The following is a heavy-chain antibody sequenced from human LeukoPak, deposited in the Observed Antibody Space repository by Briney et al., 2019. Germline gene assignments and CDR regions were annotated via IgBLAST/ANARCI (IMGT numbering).Heavy chain of an antibody. CDR1: GYTFTGYY. D-gene: IGHD6-13*01. CDR3: ARTLYIAAAPGGFDY. J-gene: IGHJ4*02. CDR2: INPNSGGT. Sequence: ASVKVSCKASGYTFTGYYMHWVRQAPGQGLEWMGWINPNSGGTNYAQKFQGRVTMTRDMSTGTVYMELSRLRSDDTAVYYCARTLYIAAAPGGFDYWGQGTLVTVSS. V-gene: IGHV1-2*02.